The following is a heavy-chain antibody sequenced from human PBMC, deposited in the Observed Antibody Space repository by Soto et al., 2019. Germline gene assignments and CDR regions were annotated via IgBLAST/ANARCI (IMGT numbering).Heavy chain of an antibody. CDR1: GFTFTSSA. D-gene: IGHD6-13*01. CDR2: IVVGSGNT. V-gene: IGHV1-58*02. Sequence: QMQLVQSGPEVKKPGTSVKVSCKASGFTFTSSAMQWVRQARGQRLEWIGWIVVGSGNTNYAQKFQERVTITRDMSTSTAYMELSSLRSEDTAVYYCAASPSDSFSPPIAAAGAFDYWGQGTLVTVSS. CDR3: AASPSDSFSPPIAAAGAFDY. J-gene: IGHJ4*02.